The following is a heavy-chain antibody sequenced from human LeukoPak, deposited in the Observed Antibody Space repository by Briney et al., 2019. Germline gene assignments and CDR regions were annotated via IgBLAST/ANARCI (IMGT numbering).Heavy chain of an antibody. V-gene: IGHV3-7*01. CDR3: ARGLNYYGSGSYVWAYYYYYMDV. J-gene: IGHJ6*03. CDR1: GFTFSSYW. Sequence: GGSLRLSCAASGFTFSSYWMSWVRQAPGKGLEWVANIKQDGSEKYYVDSVKGRFTISRDNAKNSLYLQMNSLRAEDTAVYYCARGLNYYGSGSYVWAYYYYYMDVWGKGTTVIVSS. CDR2: IKQDGSEK. D-gene: IGHD3-10*01.